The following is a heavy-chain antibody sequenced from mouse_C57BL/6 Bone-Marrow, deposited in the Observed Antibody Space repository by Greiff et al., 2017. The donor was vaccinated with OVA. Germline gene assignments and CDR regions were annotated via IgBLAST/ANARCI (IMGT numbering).Heavy chain of an antibody. CDR2: IDPENGDT. D-gene: IGHD2-4*01. V-gene: IGHV14-4*01. CDR3: TTLGEGLRRFAY. J-gene: IGHJ3*01. CDR1: GFNIKDDY. Sequence: LVESGAELVRPGASVKLSCTASGFNIKDDYMHWVKQRPEQGLEWIGWIDPENGDTEYASKFQGKATITADTSSNTAYLQLSSLTSEDTAVYYCTTLGEGLRRFAYWGQGTLVTVSA.